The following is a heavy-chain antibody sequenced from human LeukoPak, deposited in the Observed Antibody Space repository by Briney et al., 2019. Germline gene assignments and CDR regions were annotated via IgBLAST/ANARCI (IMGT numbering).Heavy chain of an antibody. J-gene: IGHJ4*02. CDR1: GGSISSGGYY. V-gene: IGHV4-30-2*01. D-gene: IGHD5-18*01. CDR3: ARRWLNTAMATFDY. CDR2: IYHSGST. Sequence: PSQTLSLTCTVSGGSISSGGYYWSWIRQPPGKGLEWIGYIYHSGSTYYNPSLKSRVTISVDTSKNQFSLKLSSVTAADTAVYYCARRWLNTAMATFDYWGQGTLVTVSS.